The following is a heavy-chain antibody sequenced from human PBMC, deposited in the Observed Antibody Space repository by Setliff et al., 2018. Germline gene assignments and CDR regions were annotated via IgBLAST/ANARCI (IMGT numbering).Heavy chain of an antibody. CDR1: GSSISSSSYY. Sequence: PSETLSLPCTVSGSSISSSSYYWGWIRQPPGKGLEWIGSIYYSGSTYSNPSLKSRVTISVDTSKNQFSLKLSSVTAADTAVYYCARRATYYNFWSGYYDYWGQGTLVTVSS. J-gene: IGHJ4*02. D-gene: IGHD3-3*01. CDR3: ARRATYYNFWSGYYDY. CDR2: IYYSGST. V-gene: IGHV4-39*07.